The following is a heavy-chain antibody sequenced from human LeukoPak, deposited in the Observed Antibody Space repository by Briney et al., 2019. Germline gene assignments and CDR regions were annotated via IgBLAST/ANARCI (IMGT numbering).Heavy chain of an antibody. V-gene: IGHV3-30*18. CDR3: AKDWGNWGYGYYFDH. CDR1: GFTFSTYG. D-gene: IGHD7-27*01. Sequence: GGSLRLSCAASGFTFSTYGMHWVRQAPGKGLEWVAVISYDGSNKYYADSVRGRFTISRDNSKNTLYLQMNSLRAEDTAVYYCAKDWGNWGYGYYFDHWGQGTLVTVSS. J-gene: IGHJ4*02. CDR2: ISYDGSNK.